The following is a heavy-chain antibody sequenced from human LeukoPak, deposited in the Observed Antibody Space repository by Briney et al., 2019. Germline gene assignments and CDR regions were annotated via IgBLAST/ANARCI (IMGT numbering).Heavy chain of an antibody. J-gene: IGHJ4*02. CDR3: ATESDWNFNF. D-gene: IGHD2-21*02. Sequence: GGSLRLSCAASGFTFSHVWTSWVRQAPGKGLEWGARIKSKTDGGTADHAASLKGRFTISRDDSKDTLYLQMNSLKTEDTAVYYCATESDWNFNFWGQGTLVTVAS. V-gene: IGHV3-15*01. CDR1: GFTFSHVW. CDR2: IKSKTDGGTA.